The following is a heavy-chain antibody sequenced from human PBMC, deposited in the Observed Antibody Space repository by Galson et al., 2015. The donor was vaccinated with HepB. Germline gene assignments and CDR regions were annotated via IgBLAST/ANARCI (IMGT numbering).Heavy chain of an antibody. D-gene: IGHD3-10*01. J-gene: IGHJ4*02. CDR3: AREGYYYGSGRFN. V-gene: IGHV3-66*01. Sequence: SLRLSCAASGFTVSSNYMSWVRQAPGKGLEWVSVIYSGGSTYYADSVKGRFTISRDNSKNTLYLQMNSLRAEDTAVYYCAREGYYYGSGRFNWGQGTLVTVSS. CDR1: GFTVSSNY. CDR2: IYSGGST.